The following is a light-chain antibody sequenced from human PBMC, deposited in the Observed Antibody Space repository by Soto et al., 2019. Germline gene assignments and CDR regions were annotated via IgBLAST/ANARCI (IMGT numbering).Light chain of an antibody. CDR2: AAS. V-gene: IGKV1-39*01. CDR1: RDISSY. J-gene: IGKJ1*01. CDR3: QQSHSSPT. Sequence: DTQMTQSPSSLPASVGDGVTITCRASRDISSYLNWYQQKPGNAPKLLIFAASRLQSGVPSRFSGSGSGTDFTLTISSLQPEDFATYYCQQSHSSPTFGQGTKVDIK.